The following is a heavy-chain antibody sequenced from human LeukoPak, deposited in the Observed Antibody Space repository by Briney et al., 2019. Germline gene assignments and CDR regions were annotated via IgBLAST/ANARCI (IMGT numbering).Heavy chain of an antibody. Sequence: GASVTVSCQASGDTFTYYHIHWVRQAPGQGVAWMGAVYVTGETTRNTQNFQGRVTMTRDPSTATVYMELTSLRSEDTAVYYCATEAPGSYYFDYWGQGVLVTVSS. CDR2: VYVTGETT. CDR3: ATEAPGSYYFDY. J-gene: IGHJ4*02. CDR1: GDTFTYYH. V-gene: IGHV1-46*01.